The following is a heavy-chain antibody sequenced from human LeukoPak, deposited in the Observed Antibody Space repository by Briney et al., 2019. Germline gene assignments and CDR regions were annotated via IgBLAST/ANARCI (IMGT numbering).Heavy chain of an antibody. D-gene: IGHD3-10*01. CDR3: ARVYGSGNDY. CDR1: GGSISSYY. V-gene: IGHV4-59*01. Sequence: PETLSLTCTVSGGSISSYYWSWIRQPPGKGLEWIGYIYYSGSTNYNPSLKSRVTISVDTSKNQFSLKLSSVTAADTAVYYCARVYGSGNDYWGQGTLVTVSS. J-gene: IGHJ4*02. CDR2: IYYSGST.